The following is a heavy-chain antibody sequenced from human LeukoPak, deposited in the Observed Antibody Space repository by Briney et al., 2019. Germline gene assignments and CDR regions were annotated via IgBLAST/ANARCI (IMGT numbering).Heavy chain of an antibody. D-gene: IGHD4-23*01. Sequence: GGSLRLSCAASGFTFSSYAVHWVRQAPGKGLEWVAVISYDGSNKYYADSVKGRFTISRDNSKNTLYLQMNSLKTEDTAVYYCTTVLSSLYGGNSHYYYYYGMDVWGQGTTVTVSS. CDR1: GFTFSSYA. CDR3: TTVLSSLYGGNSHYYYYYGMDV. V-gene: IGHV3-30-3*01. CDR2: ISYDGSNK. J-gene: IGHJ6*02.